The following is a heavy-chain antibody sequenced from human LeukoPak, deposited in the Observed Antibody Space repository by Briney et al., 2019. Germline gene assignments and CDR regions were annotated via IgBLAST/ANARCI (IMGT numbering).Heavy chain of an antibody. V-gene: IGHV4-61*02. CDR3: ARIQYYYDSSGYSSDAFDI. CDR2: ISSTGST. Sequence: SETLSLTCTVSGGSISSGGHYWSWIRQLAGKGLEYLGRISSTGSTNYNPSLKSRVTISVDTSKTQFSLKLSSVTAADTAVYYCARIQYYYDSSGYSSDAFDIWGQGTMVTVSS. J-gene: IGHJ3*02. CDR1: GGSISSGGHY. D-gene: IGHD3-22*01.